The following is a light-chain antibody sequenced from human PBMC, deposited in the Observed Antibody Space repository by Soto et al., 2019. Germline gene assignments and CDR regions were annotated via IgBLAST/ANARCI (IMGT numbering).Light chain of an antibody. CDR3: SSYTNINTRACV. V-gene: IGLV2-14*01. Sequence: QSALTQPASVSVSPGQSITISCTGTSGDIGSYNRVSWYQQHPGKAPKLIIYEVTDRPSGVSNRFSGSKSGTTASLTISGLQAEDEAEYYCSSYTNINTRACVFGTGTQLTVL. J-gene: IGLJ1*01. CDR2: EVT. CDR1: SGDIGSYNR.